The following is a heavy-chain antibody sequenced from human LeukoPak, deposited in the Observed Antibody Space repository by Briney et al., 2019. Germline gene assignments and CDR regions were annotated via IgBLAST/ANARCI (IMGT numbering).Heavy chain of an antibody. CDR3: AKGVKVPLLRYFSYYMDV. Sequence: GGSLRLSCAASGFTFSSYGMHWVRQAPGKGLEWVAFMRYDGSNRNYADSVKGRFTISRDNSKNTLYLQMNRLRAEDTAVYYCAKGVKVPLLRYFSYYMDVWGKGTTVTISS. J-gene: IGHJ6*03. CDR2: MRYDGSNR. D-gene: IGHD3-9*01. CDR1: GFTFSSYG. V-gene: IGHV3-30*02.